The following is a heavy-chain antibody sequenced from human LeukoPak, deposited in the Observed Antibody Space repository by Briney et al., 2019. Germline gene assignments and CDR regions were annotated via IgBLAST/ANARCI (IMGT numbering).Heavy chain of an antibody. Sequence: SETLSLTCTVSGDSISSSSYYWGWIRQPRGKGLQWIGSIYYSGNTYYNPSLKSRVTISLDTSKNQFSLKLSSVTAADTAVYYCARATVAVPDYWGQGTLVTVSS. CDR3: ARATVAVPDY. CDR2: IYYSGNT. D-gene: IGHD6-19*01. CDR1: GDSISSSSYY. V-gene: IGHV4-39*01. J-gene: IGHJ4*02.